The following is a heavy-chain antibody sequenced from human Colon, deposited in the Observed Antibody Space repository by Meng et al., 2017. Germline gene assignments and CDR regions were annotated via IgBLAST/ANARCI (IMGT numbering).Heavy chain of an antibody. Sequence: GGSLRLSCATSGFTFSDSWMHWVRQVPGKGLVWVSRINSDGSSANYADFVKGRFTISRDNAKNTVFLQMNSLRGEDTAVYYCARGPTGLYSSDYWGQGTLVTVSS. CDR1: GFTFSDSW. V-gene: IGHV3-74*01. CDR3: ARGPTGLYSSDY. CDR2: INSDGSSA. D-gene: IGHD3-22*01. J-gene: IGHJ4*02.